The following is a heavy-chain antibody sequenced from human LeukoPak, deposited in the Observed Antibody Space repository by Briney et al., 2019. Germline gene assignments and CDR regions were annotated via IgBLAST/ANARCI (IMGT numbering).Heavy chain of an antibody. CDR2: ISAYSGNT. D-gene: IGHD6-13*01. Sequence: GASVKVSCKASGYTFTSYGISWVRQAPGQGLEWMGWISAYSGNTNYAQKLQGRVTMTTDTSTSTAYMELRSLRSDDTAVYYCARARTSSWYYYMDVWGKGTTVTVSS. CDR3: ARARTSSWYYYMDV. J-gene: IGHJ6*03. CDR1: GYTFTSYG. V-gene: IGHV1-18*01.